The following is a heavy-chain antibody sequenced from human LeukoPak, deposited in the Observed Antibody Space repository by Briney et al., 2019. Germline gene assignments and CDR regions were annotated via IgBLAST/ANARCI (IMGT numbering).Heavy chain of an antibody. J-gene: IGHJ6*03. Sequence: SETLSLTCAVYGGSFNAYYWTWIRQTPGKGLEWIGEINHSGNTNYNPSLESRVTISADKSKNQFSLNLGSVTAADTAIYYCARGLRFIQGPGYYYMDVWGKGTTVTVSS. CDR2: INHSGNT. V-gene: IGHV4-34*01. D-gene: IGHD3-16*02. CDR1: GGSFNAYY. CDR3: ARGLRFIQGPGYYYMDV.